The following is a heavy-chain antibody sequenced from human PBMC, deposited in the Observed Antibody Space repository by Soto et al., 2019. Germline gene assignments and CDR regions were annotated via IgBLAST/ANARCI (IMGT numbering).Heavy chain of an antibody. CDR1: GGSISSGGYY. D-gene: IGHD3-9*01. Sequence: SETLSLTCTVSGGSISSGGYYWSWIRQHPGKGLEWIGYIYYSGSTYYNPSLKSRVTISVDTSKNQFSLKLSSVTAADTAVYYCARLEGLATISYYFDFWGPGALVTVSS. V-gene: IGHV4-31*03. J-gene: IGHJ4*02. CDR3: ARLEGLATISYYFDF. CDR2: IYYSGST.